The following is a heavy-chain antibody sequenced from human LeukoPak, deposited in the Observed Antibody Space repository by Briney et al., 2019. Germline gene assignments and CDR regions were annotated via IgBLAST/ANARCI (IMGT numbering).Heavy chain of an antibody. CDR2: ISAYNGNT. Sequence: ASVKVSCKASGYTFTSYGISWVRQAPGQGLEWMGWISAYNGNTNYAQKLQGRVTMTTDTSTSTAYMELRSLRSDDTAVYYCASDVTAAGAGWFDPWGQGTLVTVSS. J-gene: IGHJ5*02. D-gene: IGHD6-13*01. CDR1: GYTFTSYG. V-gene: IGHV1-18*01. CDR3: ASDVTAAGAGWFDP.